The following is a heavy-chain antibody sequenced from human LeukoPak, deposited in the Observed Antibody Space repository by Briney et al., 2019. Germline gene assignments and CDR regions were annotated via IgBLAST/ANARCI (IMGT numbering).Heavy chain of an antibody. J-gene: IGHJ4*02. Sequence: GGSLRLSCAASGFTFRSYWMHWVRQVPGKGLVWVSRINSDGSSTSHADSVKGRFTISRDNAKNTLYLQMSSLRAEDTAVYYCVRGAGGIFDSWGQGTLVTVSS. V-gene: IGHV3-74*01. D-gene: IGHD2-8*02. CDR2: INSDGSST. CDR3: VRGAGGIFDS. CDR1: GFTFRSYW.